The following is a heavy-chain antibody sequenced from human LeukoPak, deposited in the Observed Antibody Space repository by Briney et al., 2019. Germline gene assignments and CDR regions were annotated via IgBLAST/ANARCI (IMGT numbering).Heavy chain of an antibody. Sequence: ASVKVSCEASGSTFTSYDINWVRQATGQGLEWMGWLNPDSGNTGYAQKFQGRVTMTRNTSISTAYMELSSLRSEDTAVYYCARAKRLGGNYYFDYWGQGTLVDVSS. CDR1: GSTFTSYD. D-gene: IGHD3-16*01. CDR2: LNPDSGNT. CDR3: ARAKRLGGNYYFDY. J-gene: IGHJ4*02. V-gene: IGHV1-8*01.